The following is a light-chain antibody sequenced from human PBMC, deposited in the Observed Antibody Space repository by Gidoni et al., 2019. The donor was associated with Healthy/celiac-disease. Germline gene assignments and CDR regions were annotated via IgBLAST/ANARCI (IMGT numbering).Light chain of an antibody. J-gene: IGKJ3*01. CDR1: QSISSY. CDR2: DAS. CDR3: QQSYSTLFT. Sequence: IQMTQSPSSLSASVGDRVTITCRASQSISSYLNWYQQKPGKAPKLLIYDASSLQSGVPSRFSGSGAGTDFTLTISSLQPEDFATYYCQQSYSTLFTFXPXTKVEIK. V-gene: IGKV1-39*01.